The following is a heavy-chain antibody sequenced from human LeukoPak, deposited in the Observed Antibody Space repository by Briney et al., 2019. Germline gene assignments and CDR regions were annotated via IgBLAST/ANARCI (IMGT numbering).Heavy chain of an antibody. CDR3: ARDFMGYSGYDFFDY. Sequence: ASVKVSCKASGYTFTGYYMHWVRQAPGQGLEWMGWINPNSGGTNYAQKFQGRVTMTRDTSISTAYMELSRLRSDDTAVYYCARDFMGYSGYDFFDYWGQGTLVTVSS. J-gene: IGHJ4*02. V-gene: IGHV1-2*02. CDR2: INPNSGGT. CDR1: GYTFTGYY. D-gene: IGHD5-12*01.